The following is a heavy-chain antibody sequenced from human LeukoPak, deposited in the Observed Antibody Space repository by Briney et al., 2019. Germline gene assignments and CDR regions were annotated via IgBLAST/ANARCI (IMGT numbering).Heavy chain of an antibody. Sequence: GGSLRLSCAASGFTLSGSAMHWVRQAPGKGLEWVGRIRSKANSYATAYGASVKGRFTISRDDSKNRAYLHLNSLKTEDTAVYYCTGITMIVETFDIWGQGTMVTVSS. V-gene: IGHV3-73*01. J-gene: IGHJ3*02. CDR2: IRSKANSYAT. CDR3: TGITMIVETFDI. CDR1: GFTLSGSA. D-gene: IGHD3-22*01.